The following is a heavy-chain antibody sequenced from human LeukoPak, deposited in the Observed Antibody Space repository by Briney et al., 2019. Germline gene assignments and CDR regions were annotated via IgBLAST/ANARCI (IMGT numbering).Heavy chain of an antibody. V-gene: IGHV3-66*01. Sequence: PGGSLRLSCAASGLTVSRNFMSWVRQAPGKGLEWVSVMYRDGRTYYADSVKGRFTISRDNSKNSLYLQMNSLRAEDTAVYYCARSSRELGGYAPWELMPPFDYWGQGTLVTVSS. J-gene: IGHJ4*02. D-gene: IGHD1-7*01. CDR1: GLTVSRNF. CDR2: MYRDGRT. CDR3: ARSSRELGGYAPWELMPPFDY.